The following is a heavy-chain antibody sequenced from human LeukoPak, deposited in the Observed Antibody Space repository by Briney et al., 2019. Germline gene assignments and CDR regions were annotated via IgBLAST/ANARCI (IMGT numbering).Heavy chain of an antibody. CDR2: ISGSGGST. V-gene: IGHV3-23*01. CDR3: AKVLGSGWSVDY. Sequence: GGSLRLSCAASGFTFSSYAMSWVRQAPGKGLEWVSAISGSGGSTYYADSVKGRFTISRDNPKNTLYLQMNSLRAEDTAVYYCAKVLGSGWSVDYWGQGTLVTVSS. D-gene: IGHD6-19*01. CDR1: GFTFSSYA. J-gene: IGHJ4*02.